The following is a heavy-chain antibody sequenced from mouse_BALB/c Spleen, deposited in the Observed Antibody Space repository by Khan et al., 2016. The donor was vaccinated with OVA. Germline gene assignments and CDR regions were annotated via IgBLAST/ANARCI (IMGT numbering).Heavy chain of an antibody. CDR2: INPDSSTI. J-gene: IGHJ3*01. D-gene: IGHD2-14*01. Sequence: EVKLLESGGGLVQPGGSLKLSCAASGFDFSRYWMSWVRQAPGKGLEWIGEINPDSSTINYTPSLKDKFIISRDNAKNTLYLQMSKVRSGDTALYYCARPYRYDGRAGFAYWGQGTLVTVSA. CDR1: GFDFSRYW. CDR3: ARPYRYDGRAGFAY. V-gene: IGHV4-1*02.